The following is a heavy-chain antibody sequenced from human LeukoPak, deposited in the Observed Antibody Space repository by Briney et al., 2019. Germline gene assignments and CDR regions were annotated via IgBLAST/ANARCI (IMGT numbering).Heavy chain of an antibody. V-gene: IGHV3-48*04. J-gene: IGHJ6*02. Sequence: GSLRLSCAASGFTFSSYSMNWVRQAPGKGLEWVSYISSSSSTIYYADSVKGRFTISRDNAKNSLYLQMNSLRAEDTAVYYCARDWGNQLLYGYYYGMDVWGQGTTVTVSS. CDR1: GFTFSSYS. CDR2: ISSSSSTI. D-gene: IGHD2-2*02. CDR3: ARDWGNQLLYGYYYGMDV.